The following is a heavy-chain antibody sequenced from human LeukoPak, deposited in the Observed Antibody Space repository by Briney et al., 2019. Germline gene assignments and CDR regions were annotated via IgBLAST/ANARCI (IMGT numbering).Heavy chain of an antibody. V-gene: IGHV3-30*02. Sequence: GGYLRLSCAASGFTFSSSVMPWVRQAPGKGLEWVTFIRYDGSNKYYADSVKGRFTISRDNSKNTPYLQMNSLRAEDTAVYYCATSGYSGYDYMGLRYWGQGTLVTVSS. CDR3: ATSGYSGYDYMGLRY. D-gene: IGHD5-12*01. CDR1: GFTFSSSV. CDR2: IRYDGSNK. J-gene: IGHJ4*02.